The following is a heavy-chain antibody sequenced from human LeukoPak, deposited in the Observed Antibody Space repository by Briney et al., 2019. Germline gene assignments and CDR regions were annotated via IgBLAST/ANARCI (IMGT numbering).Heavy chain of an antibody. Sequence: SETLSLTCTVSGGSISSYYWSWIRQPPGKGLEWIGYIYYSGSTNYNPSLKSRVTISVETSKNQFSLKLSSVTAADTAVYYCAKDLEVVLCAFDIWGQGTMVTVSS. D-gene: IGHD3-16*01. V-gene: IGHV4-59*01. CDR1: GGSISSYY. CDR2: IYYSGST. CDR3: AKDLEVVLCAFDI. J-gene: IGHJ3*02.